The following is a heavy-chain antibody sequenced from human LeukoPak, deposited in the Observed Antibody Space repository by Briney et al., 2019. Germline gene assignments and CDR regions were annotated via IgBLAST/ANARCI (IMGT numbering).Heavy chain of an antibody. Sequence: PSETLSLTCTVSGGSISSSSYYWGWIRQPPGKGLEWIGSIYYSGSTYYNPSLKSRVTISVDTSKNQFSLKLSSVTAADTAVYYCARGIAAAGVADYWGQGTLVTVSS. V-gene: IGHV4-39*07. CDR2: IYYSGST. D-gene: IGHD6-13*01. CDR3: ARGIAAAGVADY. CDR1: GGSISSSSYY. J-gene: IGHJ4*02.